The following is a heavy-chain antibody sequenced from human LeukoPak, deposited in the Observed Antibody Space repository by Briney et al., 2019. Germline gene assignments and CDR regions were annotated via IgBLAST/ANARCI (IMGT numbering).Heavy chain of an antibody. J-gene: IGHJ4*02. CDR1: GFTFSNYA. D-gene: IGHD1-1*01. CDR2: ISNSGDAT. V-gene: IGHV3-23*01. CDR3: AKAPPYKKYFDY. Sequence: TGGSLRLSCAASGFTFSNYATSWVRQAPGKGLEWVSTISNSGDATYYADSVKGRFTISRDNSKNTLYLQMNSLRAEDTAVYYCAKAPPYKKYFDYWGQGTLVTVSS.